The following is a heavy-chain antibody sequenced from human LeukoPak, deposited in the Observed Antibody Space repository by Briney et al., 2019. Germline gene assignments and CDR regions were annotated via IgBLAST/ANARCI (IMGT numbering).Heavy chain of an antibody. CDR2: ISSSGSTI. D-gene: IGHD5-12*01. Sequence: KPGGSLRLSCAASGFTFSDYYMSWIRQAPGKGLEWVSYISSSGSTIYYADSVKGRFTISRDNAKNSLYLQMNSLRAEDTAVYYCSRSRSWLEGYYYYGMDVWGQGTTVTVSS. CDR1: GFTFSDYY. J-gene: IGHJ6*02. V-gene: IGHV3-11*01. CDR3: SRSRSWLEGYYYYGMDV.